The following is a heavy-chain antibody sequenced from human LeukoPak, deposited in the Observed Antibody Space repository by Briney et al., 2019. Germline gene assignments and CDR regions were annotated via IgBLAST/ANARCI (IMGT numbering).Heavy chain of an antibody. V-gene: IGHV1-2*02. CDR2: INPNSGGT. Sequence: RASVKVSCKASGYTFTGYYMHWVRQAPGQGLEWMGWINPNSGGTNYAQKFQGRVTMTRDTSISTAYMELSRLRSDDTAVYYCARVGYCSSTSCSYFDYWGQGTLVTVSS. CDR1: GYTFTGYY. J-gene: IGHJ4*02. CDR3: ARVGYCSSTSCSYFDY. D-gene: IGHD2-2*01.